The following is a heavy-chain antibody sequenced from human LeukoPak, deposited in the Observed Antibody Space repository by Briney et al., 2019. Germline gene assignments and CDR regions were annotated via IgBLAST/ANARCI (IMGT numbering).Heavy chain of an antibody. CDR2: INPNSGGT. J-gene: IGHJ4*02. V-gene: IGHV1-2*02. Sequence: ASVKVSCKASGYTLTGYYMHWVRQAPGQGLEWMGWINPNSGGTNYAQKFQGRVTMTRDTSISTAYMELSRLRSDDTAVYYCARETKLWFGALLPDYWGQGTLVTVSS. CDR1: GYTLTGYY. D-gene: IGHD3-10*01. CDR3: ARETKLWFGALLPDY.